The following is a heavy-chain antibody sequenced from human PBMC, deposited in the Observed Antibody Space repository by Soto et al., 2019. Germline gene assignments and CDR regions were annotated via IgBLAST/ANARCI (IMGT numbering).Heavy chain of an antibody. CDR2: IYSFGNT. D-gene: IGHD3-10*01. CDR1: GGSVNSGAFY. Sequence: QVQLQESGPGLVKPSQTLSLTCSVSGGSVNSGAFYWGWIRQSPGKGLECLGYIYSFGNTFYNPSLKSLVTISLDTSKNQFSLRLTSVIAADTAIYYCARVMGDGSGNFWWFDVWGQGTLVTVSS. J-gene: IGHJ5*02. V-gene: IGHV4-31*01. CDR3: ARVMGDGSGNFWWFDV.